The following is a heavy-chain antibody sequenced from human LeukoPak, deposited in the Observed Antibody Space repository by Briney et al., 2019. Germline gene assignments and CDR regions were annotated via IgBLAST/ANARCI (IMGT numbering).Heavy chain of an antibody. CDR3: ARGLDMVRGVMSNWFDP. D-gene: IGHD3-10*01. Sequence: SETLSLTCTVSGDSISSGDYYWSWIRQPAGKGLEWIGRISSSGSTNYNPSLKSRVTISVDTSKNQFSLKLSSVTAADTAVYYCARGLDMVRGVMSNWFDPWGQGTLVTVSS. CDR2: ISSSGST. CDR1: GDSISSGDYY. J-gene: IGHJ5*02. V-gene: IGHV4-61*02.